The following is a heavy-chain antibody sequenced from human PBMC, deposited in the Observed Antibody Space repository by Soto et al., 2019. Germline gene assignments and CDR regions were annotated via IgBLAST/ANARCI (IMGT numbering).Heavy chain of an antibody. Sequence: GGSLRLSCIDSRFTSCRYAMSWGRPTPGNGLECVSAIRGSGSSTYYADSVKARVTISRAHSKTPLYLQMHRLTTEDTTGSYSAKEAEWDLLRHTRWLDHWGQRAPVTVFS. J-gene: IGHJ5*02. D-gene: IGHD1-26*01. CDR3: AKEAEWDLLRHTRWLDH. V-gene: IGHV3-23*01. CDR1: RFTSCRYA. CDR2: IRGSGSST.